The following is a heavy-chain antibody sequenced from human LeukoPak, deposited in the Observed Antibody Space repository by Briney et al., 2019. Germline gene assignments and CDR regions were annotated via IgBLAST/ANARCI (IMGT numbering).Heavy chain of an antibody. Sequence: APVKVPCKASGYTFTSYDINWVRQATGQGLEWMGWMNPNSGNTGYAQKFQGRVTMTRNTSISTAYMELSSLRSEDTAVYYCATGTRTTVTTWWFDPWGQGTLVTVSS. V-gene: IGHV1-8*01. CDR2: MNPNSGNT. J-gene: IGHJ5*02. CDR1: GYTFTSYD. D-gene: IGHD4-17*01. CDR3: ATGTRTTVTTWWFDP.